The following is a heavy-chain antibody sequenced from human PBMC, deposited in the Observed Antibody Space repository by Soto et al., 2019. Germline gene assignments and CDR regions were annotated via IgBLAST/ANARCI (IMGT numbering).Heavy chain of an antibody. CDR3: AKTGFWSDYRVADY. J-gene: IGHJ4*02. V-gene: IGHV4-39*01. CDR2: VSYSGST. D-gene: IGHD3-3*01. Sequence: QLQLQESGPGLVKPSETLSLTCTVSDGSISSSSSYWGWIRQPPGKGLEWIGSVSYSGSTYYNPSLKSRITISVDTSKNQFSLKLSSVTAADTVVYFCAKTGFWSDYRVADYWGQGTLVTVSS. CDR1: DGSISSSSSY.